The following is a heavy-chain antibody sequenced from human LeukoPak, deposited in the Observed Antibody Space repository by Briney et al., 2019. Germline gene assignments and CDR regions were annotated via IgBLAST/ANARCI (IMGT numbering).Heavy chain of an antibody. CDR3: ARRGRGGAAAGYNWFDP. J-gene: IGHJ5*02. V-gene: IGHV4-39*07. Sequence: SETLSLTCTVSGGSITSSSYYWGWIRQPPGQGLEWIGGIYYSGSTYYNPSLKSRVTMSVDTSKNQFSLKLSSVTAADTAVYYCARRGRGGAAAGYNWFDPWGQGTLVTVSS. D-gene: IGHD6-13*01. CDR2: IYYSGST. CDR1: GGSITSSSYY.